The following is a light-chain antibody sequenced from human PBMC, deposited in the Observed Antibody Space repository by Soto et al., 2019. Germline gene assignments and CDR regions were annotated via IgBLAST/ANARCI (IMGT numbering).Light chain of an antibody. CDR1: QSISSW. Sequence: DIQMTQSPSTLSASAGDRVTITFRASQSISSWLAWYQQKPGKAPKLLIYDASSLESGVPSRFSGSGSGTEFTLTISSLQPDDFATYYCQQYNSYSWTFGQGTKVDI. V-gene: IGKV1-5*01. CDR2: DAS. CDR3: QQYNSYSWT. J-gene: IGKJ1*01.